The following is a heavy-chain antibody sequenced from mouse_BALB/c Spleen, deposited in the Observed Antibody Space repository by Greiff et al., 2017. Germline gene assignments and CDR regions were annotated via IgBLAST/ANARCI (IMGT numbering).Heavy chain of an antibody. V-gene: IGHV1-82*01. D-gene: IGHD1-1*01. CDR2: IYPGDGDT. Sequence: QVQLQQSGPELVKPGASVKISCKASGYAFSSSWMNWVKQRPGQGLEWIGRIYPGDGDTNYNGKFKGKATLTADKSSSTAYMQLSSLTSVDSAVYFCARDDYYGSTWFAYWGQGTLVTVSA. J-gene: IGHJ3*01. CDR1: GYAFSSSW. CDR3: ARDDYYGSTWFAY.